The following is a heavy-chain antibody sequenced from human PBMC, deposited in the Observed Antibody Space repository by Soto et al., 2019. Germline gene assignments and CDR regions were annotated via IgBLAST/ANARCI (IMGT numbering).Heavy chain of an antibody. CDR3: ARGGTYYDYIWGSYRYRVGWFDP. CDR1: GGSFSGYY. CDR2: INHSGST. Sequence: SETLSLTCAVYGGSFSGYYWSWIRQPPGKGLEWIGEINHSGSTNYNPSLKSRVTISVDTSKNQFSLKLSSVTAADTAVYYCARGGTYYDYIWGSYRYRVGWFDPWGQGTLVTVSS. V-gene: IGHV4-34*01. D-gene: IGHD3-16*02. J-gene: IGHJ5*02.